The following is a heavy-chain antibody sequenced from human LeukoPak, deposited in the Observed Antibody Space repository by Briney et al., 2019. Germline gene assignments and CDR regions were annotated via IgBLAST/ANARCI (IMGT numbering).Heavy chain of an antibody. CDR3: ARFDFPEAD. D-gene: IGHD2/OR15-2a*01. V-gene: IGHV3-7*03. CDR2: IKQDGSEK. Sequence: PGGSLRLSCAASGFTFSGYWMSWVRQAPGKGLEWVANIKQDGSEKYYVDSVKGRFTISRDNAKNSLYLQMNSLRAEDTAVYYCARFDFPEADWGQGTLVTVSS. CDR1: GFTFSGYW. J-gene: IGHJ4*02.